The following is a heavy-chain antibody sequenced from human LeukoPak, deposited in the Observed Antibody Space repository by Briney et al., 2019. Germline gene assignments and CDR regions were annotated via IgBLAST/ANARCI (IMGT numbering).Heavy chain of an antibody. CDR1: GFTFSSYT. V-gene: IGHV3-21*01. CDR2: INSDSLYI. J-gene: IGHJ4*02. CDR3: AREVDTAMVYYFDY. D-gene: IGHD5-18*01. Sequence: PGGSLRLSCAASGFTFSSYTMNWVRQAPGKGLEWVASINSDSLYIYYADSVRGRFTISRDNAKNSLYLQMNSQRADDTAVYYCAREVDTAMVYYFDYWGQGTLVTVSS.